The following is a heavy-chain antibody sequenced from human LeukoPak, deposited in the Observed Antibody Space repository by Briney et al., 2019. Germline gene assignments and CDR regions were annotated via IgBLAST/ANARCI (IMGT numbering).Heavy chain of an antibody. CDR2: ISSSSSYI. CDR1: GFTFSSYS. D-gene: IGHD5-12*01. V-gene: IGHV3-21*01. CDR3: ARGTRLRQATTAPEAGY. J-gene: IGHJ4*02. Sequence: KPGGSLRLSCAASGFTFSSYSMNWVRQAPGKGLEWVSSISSSSSYIYYAYSVKGRFTISRDNTKNSLYLQMSSLRAEDTAVYYCARGTRLRQATTAPEAGYWGQGTLVTVSS.